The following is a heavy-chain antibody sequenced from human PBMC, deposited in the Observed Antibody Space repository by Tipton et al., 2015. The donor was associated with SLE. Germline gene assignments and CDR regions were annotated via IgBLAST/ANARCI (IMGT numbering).Heavy chain of an antibody. V-gene: IGHV4-4*07. CDR2: IYPSGTA. D-gene: IGHD6-6*01. Sequence: TLSLTCTVSGGSIRSYYWSWIRQPAGKGLEWIGRIYPSGTADYNPSLKSRVIMSIDTFRKQFSLTLNSVTAADTAVYYCARGLIASRPPYFDSWGQGTLVIVSS. CDR1: GGSIRSYY. J-gene: IGHJ4*02. CDR3: ARGLIASRPPYFDS.